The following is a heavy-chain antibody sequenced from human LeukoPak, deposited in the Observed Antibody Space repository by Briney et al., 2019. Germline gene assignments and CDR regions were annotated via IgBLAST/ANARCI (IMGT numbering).Heavy chain of an antibody. V-gene: IGHV1-18*01. Sequence: GLIIAYNGNTNYAHKLQRRVTITTDTSTSTAYMELRSLRSDDTAVYYCARDGVDTASDYWGQGTLVTVSS. CDR2: IIAYNGNT. J-gene: IGHJ4*02. CDR3: ARDGVDTASDY. D-gene: IGHD5-18*01.